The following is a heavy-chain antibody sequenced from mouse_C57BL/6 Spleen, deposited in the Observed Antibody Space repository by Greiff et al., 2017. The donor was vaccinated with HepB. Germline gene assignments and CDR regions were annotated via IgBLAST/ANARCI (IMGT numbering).Heavy chain of an antibody. V-gene: IGHV1-69*01. J-gene: IGHJ2*01. CDR1: GYTFTSYW. CDR3: ARPGAYYFDY. CDR2: IDPSDSYT. Sequence: VQLQQPGAELVMPGASVKLSCEASGYTFTSYWMHWVKQRPGQGLEWIGEIDPSDSYTNYNQKFKGKSTLTVDKSSSTAYMQLSSLTSEDSAVYYCARPGAYYFDYWGQGTTLTVSS. D-gene: IGHD4-1*01.